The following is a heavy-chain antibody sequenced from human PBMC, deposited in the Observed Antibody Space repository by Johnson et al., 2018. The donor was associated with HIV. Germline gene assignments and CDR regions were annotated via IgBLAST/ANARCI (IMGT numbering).Heavy chain of an antibody. CDR2: ISYDGSNK. Sequence: QVQLVESGGGVVQPGRSLRLSCAASGFTFSSYAMHWVRQAPGKGLEWVAVISYDGSNKYYADSVKGRFTISRDNSKDTLFLQMNSLTTEDTAVYYCARSYYDFAPIGPAFDRWDQGTMVTVSS. D-gene: IGHD3-3*01. J-gene: IGHJ3*01. CDR3: ARSYYDFAPIGPAFDR. V-gene: IGHV3-30*04. CDR1: GFTFSSYA.